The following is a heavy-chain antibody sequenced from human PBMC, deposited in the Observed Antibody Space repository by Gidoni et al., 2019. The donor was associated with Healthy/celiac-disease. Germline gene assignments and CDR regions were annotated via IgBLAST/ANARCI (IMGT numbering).Heavy chain of an antibody. V-gene: IGHV3-23*01. D-gene: IGHD4-17*01. CDR3: AKEERLFGY. Sequence: GRFTISRDNSKNTLYLQMNSLRAEDTAVYYCAKEERLFGYWGQGTLVTVSS. J-gene: IGHJ4*02.